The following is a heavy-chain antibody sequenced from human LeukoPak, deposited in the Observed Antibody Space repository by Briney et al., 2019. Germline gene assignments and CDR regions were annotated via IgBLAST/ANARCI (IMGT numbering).Heavy chain of an antibody. Sequence: ASVKVSCKASGYTFTGYYMHWVRQAPGQGLEWTGWINPNSGGTNYAQKFQGRVTMTRDTSISTAYMELSRLRSDDTAVYYCARGLRFLEWLSVFGFDYWGQGTLVTVSS. J-gene: IGHJ4*02. V-gene: IGHV1-2*02. D-gene: IGHD3-3*01. CDR3: ARGLRFLEWLSVFGFDY. CDR1: GYTFTGYY. CDR2: INPNSGGT.